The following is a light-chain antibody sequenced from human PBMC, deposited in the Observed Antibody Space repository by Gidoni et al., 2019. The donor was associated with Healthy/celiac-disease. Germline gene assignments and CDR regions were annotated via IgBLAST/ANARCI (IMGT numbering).Light chain of an antibody. CDR1: QSVSSY. J-gene: IGKJ3*01. CDR3: QQRSNWPPFT. V-gene: IGKV3-11*01. CDR2: DAS. Sequence: IVLTQSPATLSLSPGERATLSCRASQSVSSYLAWYQQKPCQAPRRLIYDASNRATGIPARVNGSGSVTDFTLTISSLEPEDLAVYYCQQRSNWPPFTFGPWTKVDIK.